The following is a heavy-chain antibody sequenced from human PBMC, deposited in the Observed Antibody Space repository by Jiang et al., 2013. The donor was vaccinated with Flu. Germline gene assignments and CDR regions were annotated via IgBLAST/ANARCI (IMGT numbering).Heavy chain of an antibody. CDR2: FDWDDNE. J-gene: IGHJ4*02. CDR1: GFSLNTRGMC. D-gene: IGHD5-24*01. V-gene: IGHV2-5*08. CDR3: AHRRDGWGLDY. Sequence: TPQTLTLTCTFSGFSLNTRGMCVSWIRQPLGKALEWLALFDWDDNEYYSPSLKSRLTITKDTSKNQVVLTMTNMDPVDTATYYCAHRRDGWGLDYWGQGTLVTVSS.